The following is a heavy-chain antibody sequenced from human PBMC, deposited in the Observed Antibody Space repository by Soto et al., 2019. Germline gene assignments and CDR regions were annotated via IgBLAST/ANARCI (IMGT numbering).Heavy chain of an antibody. D-gene: IGHD6-19*01. CDR1: GYTFTSYG. J-gene: IGHJ4*02. CDR2: ISAYNGNT. Sequence: GASVKVSCKASGYTFTSYGISWVRQAPGQGLEWMGWISAYNGNTNYAQKLQGRVTMTTDTSTSTAYMELRSLRSDDTAVYYCARELDLIAVDTTDYWGQGTLVTVSS. CDR3: ARELDLIAVDTTDY. V-gene: IGHV1-18*01.